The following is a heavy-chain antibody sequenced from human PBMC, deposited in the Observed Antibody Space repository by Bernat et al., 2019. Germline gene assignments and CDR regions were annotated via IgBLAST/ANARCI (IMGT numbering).Heavy chain of an antibody. Sequence: EVQLVESGGGLVQPGRSLRLSCTASGFTFGDYAMSWFRQAPGKGLEWVGFIRSKAYGGTTEYAASVKGRFTISRDDSKSIAYLQMNSLKTEDTAVYYCTRVVDIVATIPYYYDMDDWGEGTTGTVSS. CDR1: GFTFGDYA. D-gene: IGHD5-12*01. J-gene: IGHJ6*01. CDR3: TRVVDIVATIPYYYDMDD. CDR2: IRSKAYGGTT. V-gene: IGHV3-49*03.